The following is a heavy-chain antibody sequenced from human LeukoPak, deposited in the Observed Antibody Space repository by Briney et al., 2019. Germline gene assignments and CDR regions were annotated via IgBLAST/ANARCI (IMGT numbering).Heavy chain of an antibody. V-gene: IGHV1-2*02. CDR1: GYTFTGYY. Sequence: ASVKVSCKASGYTFTGYYMHWVRQAPGQGLEWMGWINPNSGGTNYAQKFQGRVTMTRDTSISTAYMELSRLRSDDTAVYYCARDTGSHSSGWYYYYYMDVWGKGTTVTVSS. J-gene: IGHJ6*03. CDR3: ARDTGSHSSGWYYYYYMDV. D-gene: IGHD6-19*01. CDR2: INPNSGGT.